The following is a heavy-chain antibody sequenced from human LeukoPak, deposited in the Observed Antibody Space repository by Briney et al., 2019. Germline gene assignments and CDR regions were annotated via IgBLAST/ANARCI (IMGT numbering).Heavy chain of an antibody. J-gene: IGHJ1*01. V-gene: IGHV4-61*02. CDR1: GGSISSGGYY. Sequence: SQTLSLTCTVSGGSISSGGYYWSWIRQPAGKGLEWIGRIYTSGSTNYNPSLKSRVTMSVDTSKNQFSLKLSSVTAADTAVYYCASEIAVAAGAEYFQHWGQGTLVTVSS. CDR3: ASEIAVAAGAEYFQH. D-gene: IGHD6-19*01. CDR2: IYTSGST.